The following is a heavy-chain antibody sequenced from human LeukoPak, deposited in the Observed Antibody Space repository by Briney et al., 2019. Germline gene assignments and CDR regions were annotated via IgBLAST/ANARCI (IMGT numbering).Heavy chain of an antibody. V-gene: IGHV3-7*01. Sequence: GGSLRLSCAASGFTFSSYWMSWVRQAPGKGLEWVANIKQDGSEKYYVDSVKGRFTISRDNAKNSLFLQMNSLGGEDTAVYYCARISAWGSYRSPFDYWGQGTLVTVSS. CDR1: GFTFSSYW. J-gene: IGHJ4*02. D-gene: IGHD3-16*02. CDR2: IKQDGSEK. CDR3: ARISAWGSYRSPFDY.